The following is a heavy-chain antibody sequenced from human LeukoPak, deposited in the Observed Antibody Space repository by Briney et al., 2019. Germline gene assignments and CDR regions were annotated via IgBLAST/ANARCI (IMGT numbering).Heavy chain of an antibody. Sequence: ASVKVSCKASGYTFTSYGISWARQAPGQGLEWMGWISAYNGNTNYAQKLQGRVTMTTDTSTSTAYMELRSLRSDDTAVYYCASCSSTSCYADWFDPWGQGTLVTVSS. V-gene: IGHV1-18*01. J-gene: IGHJ5*02. CDR2: ISAYNGNT. CDR1: GYTFTSYG. D-gene: IGHD2-2*01. CDR3: ASCSSTSCYADWFDP.